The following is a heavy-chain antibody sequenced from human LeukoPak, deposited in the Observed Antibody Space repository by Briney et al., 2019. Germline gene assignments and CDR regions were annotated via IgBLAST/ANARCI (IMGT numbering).Heavy chain of an antibody. Sequence: SETLSLTCTVSGGSISGYYWSWLRQPPGKGLEGIGYIYYSGSTNYNPSLKSRVTISVDTSKNQFSLKLSSVTAADTAVYYCVRDDDYWGQGTLVTVSS. CDR3: VRDDDY. CDR1: GGSISGYY. J-gene: IGHJ4*02. CDR2: IYYSGST. V-gene: IGHV4-59*01.